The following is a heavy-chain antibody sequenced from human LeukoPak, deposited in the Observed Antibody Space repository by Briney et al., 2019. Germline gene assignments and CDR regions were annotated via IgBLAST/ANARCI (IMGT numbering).Heavy chain of an antibody. CDR3: ALGYCTNGVGSAGYFDY. J-gene: IGHJ4*02. D-gene: IGHD2-8*01. V-gene: IGHV4-38-2*01. Sequence: PSETLSLTCAVSGYSISSGYYWGWIRQPPGKGLEWIGSIYHSGSTYYNPSLKSRVTISVDTSKNQFSLKLSSVTAADTAVYYCALGYCTNGVGSAGYFDYWGQGTLVTVSS. CDR1: GYSISSGYY. CDR2: IYHSGST.